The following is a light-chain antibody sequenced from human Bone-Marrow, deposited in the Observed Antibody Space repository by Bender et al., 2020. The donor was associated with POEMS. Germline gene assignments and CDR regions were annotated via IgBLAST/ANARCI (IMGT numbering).Light chain of an antibody. CDR1: SSDVGSHNY. CDR3: SSYTTSSSLV. Sequence: QSALTQPASVSGSPGQSITISCTGTSSDVGSHNYVSWYQQHAGEAPRLMIYDVTNRPSGVSNRFSGSKSVNTASLTISGLQPEDEADYYCSSYTTSSSLVFGGGTKLTVL. V-gene: IGLV2-14*03. J-gene: IGLJ3*02. CDR2: DVT.